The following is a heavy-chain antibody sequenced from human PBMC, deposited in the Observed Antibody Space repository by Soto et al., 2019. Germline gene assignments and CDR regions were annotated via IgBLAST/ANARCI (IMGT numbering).Heavy chain of an antibody. V-gene: IGHV3-74*01. CDR2: IDPDGSDT. J-gene: IGHJ4*02. D-gene: IGHD1-26*01. Sequence: GGSLRLSCAASGFAFSRFPMHWVRQAPGKGLVWVSRIDPDGSDTTYADSVKGRFTISRDNAKNIVYLQMSSLRAEDTALYYGETMAGTYPYWGQGTLVTVSS. CDR3: ETMAGTYPY. CDR1: GFAFSRFP.